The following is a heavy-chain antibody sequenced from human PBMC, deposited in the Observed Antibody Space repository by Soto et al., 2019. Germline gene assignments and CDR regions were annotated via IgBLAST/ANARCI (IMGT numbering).Heavy chain of an antibody. J-gene: IGHJ4*02. CDR1: GIDFSNYA. CDR2: SSASGRSR. V-gene: IGHV3-23*01. Sequence: PXGALKLSCLAAGIDFSNYAMSWVRQAPGKGLDWVSISSASGRSRYHADSVKGRFTISRDNSKNTLYLHMTNLRAEDTAVYYCAKDGNWLDVYFDVWGQGTPVTVSS. D-gene: IGHD6-19*01. CDR3: AKDGNWLDVYFDV.